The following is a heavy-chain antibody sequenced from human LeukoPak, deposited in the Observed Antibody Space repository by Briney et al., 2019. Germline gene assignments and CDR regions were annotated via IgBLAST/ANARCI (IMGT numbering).Heavy chain of an antibody. CDR1: GGTFSNSA. J-gene: IGHJ4*02. V-gene: IGHV1-69*05. Sequence: SVKVSCKASGGTFSNSAISWVRQAPGQGLEWMGGIIPRFTPNYAQHFQGRVTITTDEATTTAYLELSNLRSDDTAVYYCAGLGYSGYGPRSRFDNWGQGTLITVST. CDR2: IIPRFTP. CDR3: AGLGYSGYGPRSRFDN. D-gene: IGHD5-12*01.